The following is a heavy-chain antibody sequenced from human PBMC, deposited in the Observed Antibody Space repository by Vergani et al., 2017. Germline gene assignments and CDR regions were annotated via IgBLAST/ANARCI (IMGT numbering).Heavy chain of an antibody. CDR1: GFTFSSYA. Sequence: QVQLVESGGGVVQPGRSLRLSCAASGFTFSSYAMHWVRQAPGKGLEWVAVISYDGSNKYYADSVKGRFTISRDNSKNTLYLQMNSLRAEDTAVYYCARDSVSSGWYEGAFDIWGQGTMVTVSS. CDR3: ARDSVSSGWYEGAFDI. J-gene: IGHJ3*02. CDR2: ISYDGSNK. V-gene: IGHV3-30*14. D-gene: IGHD6-19*01.